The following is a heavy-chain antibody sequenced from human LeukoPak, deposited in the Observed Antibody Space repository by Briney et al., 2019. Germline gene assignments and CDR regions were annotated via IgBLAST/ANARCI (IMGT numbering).Heavy chain of an antibody. V-gene: IGHV3-23*01. CDR3: AKDFRIGYSAHFDY. CDR2: IYENGGTT. J-gene: IGHJ4*02. Sequence: GGSLRLSCVGSGFTFRSHAMSWVRQAPEKGLEFVSGIYENGGTTYYADSVKGRFSISGDNSKNTLYLQMDSLRGEDTAVYYCAKDFRIGYSAHFDYWGQGALVTVSS. D-gene: IGHD2-21*01. CDR1: GFTFRSHA.